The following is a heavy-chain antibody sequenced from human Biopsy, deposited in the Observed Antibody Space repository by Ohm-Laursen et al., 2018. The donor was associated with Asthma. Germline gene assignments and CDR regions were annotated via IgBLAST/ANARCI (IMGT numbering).Heavy chain of an antibody. CDR1: GGYMRSGNYY. V-gene: IGHV4-39*01. Sequence: PGTLSLTCCLSSGSGGYMRSGNYYWGWIRQPPGKGLEWIGSIYYSGTTYYNPPLGSRVTVSADTSKNQFSQKLTSVTAADTAVYYCVRGSSSWHHGPFHYYYGLDVWGQGTTATVSS. J-gene: IGHJ6*02. CDR3: VRGSSSWHHGPFHYYYGLDV. D-gene: IGHD6-13*01. CDR2: IYYSGTT.